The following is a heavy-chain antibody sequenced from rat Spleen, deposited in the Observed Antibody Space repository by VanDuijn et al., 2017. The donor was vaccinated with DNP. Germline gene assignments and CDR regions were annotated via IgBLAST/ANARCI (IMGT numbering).Heavy chain of an antibody. Sequence: EVQLVESGGGLVQPGRSLKLSCAASGFTFSNYGMAWVRQAPTKGPEWVASIGSGGSNTDFRDSVKGRFTISRDNAKSTLYLQMDSLRSEETATYYCTRHGEVHLRYAMDAWGQGTSVTVSS. D-gene: IGHD1-5*01. J-gene: IGHJ4*01. V-gene: IGHV5S11*01. CDR2: IGSGGSNT. CDR1: GFTFSNYG. CDR3: TRHGEVHLRYAMDA.